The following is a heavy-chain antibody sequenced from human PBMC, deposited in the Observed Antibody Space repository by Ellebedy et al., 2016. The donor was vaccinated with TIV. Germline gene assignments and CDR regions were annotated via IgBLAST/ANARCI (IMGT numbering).Heavy chain of an antibody. CDR2: IRGSDGST. CDR3: AKDRGVRGVMGANDY. CDR1: GFTFSNYA. V-gene: IGHV3-23*01. D-gene: IGHD3-10*01. Sequence: GESLKISCAASGFTFSNYAMTWVRQAPGKGLEWISGIRGSDGSTYYADSVKGRFTISRDNSKKTLYLQINRLRAEDTAVYYCAKDRGVRGVMGANDYWGQGTLVTVSS. J-gene: IGHJ4*02.